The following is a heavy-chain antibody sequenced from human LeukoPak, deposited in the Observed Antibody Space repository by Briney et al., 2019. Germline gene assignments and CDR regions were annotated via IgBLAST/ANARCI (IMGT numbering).Heavy chain of an antibody. CDR3: ARRFHDYGDSTVYYFDY. J-gene: IGHJ4*02. CDR1: GGSISSSSYY. Sequence: PSETLSLTCTVSGGSISSSSYYWGWIRQPPGKGLEWIGSIYYSGSTYYNPSLKSRVTISVDTSKNQFSLKLSSVTAADTAVYYCARRFHDYGDSTVYYFDYWGQGTLVTVSS. V-gene: IGHV4-39*01. D-gene: IGHD4-17*01. CDR2: IYYSGST.